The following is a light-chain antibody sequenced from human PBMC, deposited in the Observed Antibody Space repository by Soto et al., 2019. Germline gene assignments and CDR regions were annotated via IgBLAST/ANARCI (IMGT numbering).Light chain of an antibody. CDR1: QCVSST. Sequence: EIVMTQSPATLYVSPGERATLSCMASQCVSSTLAWYQQIPGQAPMLLIYGTSTRATGIPARFSGSGSGTEFTLTISSLQSEDFAFYYCQQYYQWPLTFGGGTKVEVK. CDR3: QQYYQWPLT. CDR2: GTS. J-gene: IGKJ4*01. V-gene: IGKV3-15*01.